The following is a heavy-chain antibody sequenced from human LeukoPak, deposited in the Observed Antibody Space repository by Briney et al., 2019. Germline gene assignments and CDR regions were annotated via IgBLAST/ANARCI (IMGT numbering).Heavy chain of an antibody. V-gene: IGHV1-46*01. CDR3: ARGDSVLRFLEWLKYYMDV. CDR1: GYSFTSYY. J-gene: IGHJ6*03. CDR2: INPSDGST. Sequence: ASVKVSCKASGYSFTSYYMHWVRQAPGQGLEWVGRINPSDGSTSYAQKFQGRVTMTRDMSTTTVYMDLSSLRSDDTAVYYCARGDSVLRFLEWLKYYMDVWGKGTTVTVSS. D-gene: IGHD3-3*01.